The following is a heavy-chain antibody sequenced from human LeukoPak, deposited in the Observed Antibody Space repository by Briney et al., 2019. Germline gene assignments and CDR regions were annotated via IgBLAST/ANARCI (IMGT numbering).Heavy chain of an antibody. D-gene: IGHD7-27*01. CDR1: GYTFTSYG. V-gene: IGHV1-69*05. CDR2: IIPIFGTA. J-gene: IGHJ4*02. Sequence: ASVKVSCKASGYTFTSYGISWVRQAPGQGLEWMGGIIPIFGTANYAQKFQGRVTITTDESTSTAYMELSSLRSEDTAVYYCARSGTGDSSFDYWGQGTLVTVSS. CDR3: ARSGTGDSSFDY.